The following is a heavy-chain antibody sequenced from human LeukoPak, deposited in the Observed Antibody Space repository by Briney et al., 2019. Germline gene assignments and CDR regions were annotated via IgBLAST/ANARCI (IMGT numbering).Heavy chain of an antibody. J-gene: IGHJ4*02. CDR2: IKQDGSEK. V-gene: IGHV3-7*03. CDR3: ARRYFDY. Sequence: GGSLRLSCAASGFTFSDYWLQWVRQAPGKGLEWVANIKQDGSEKYYVHSVKGRFTISRDNAKNSLYLEVNNLRAEDTAVYYCARRYFDYWGQGTLVTVSS. CDR1: GFTFSDYW.